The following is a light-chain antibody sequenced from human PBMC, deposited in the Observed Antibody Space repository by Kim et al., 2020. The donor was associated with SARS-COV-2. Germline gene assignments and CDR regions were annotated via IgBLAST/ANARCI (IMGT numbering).Light chain of an antibody. Sequence: DIQMTQSPSTLSASIGDRVTITCRASQSIGTLLAWFHQKPGKAPKLLISSIFDLESGVPSRFSGSGSGTEFTLTISSLQPDDFATYYCQQYHTYPLTFGRGTKVDIK. CDR2: SIF. J-gene: IGKJ4*01. V-gene: IGKV1-5*03. CDR1: QSIGTL. CDR3: QQYHTYPLT.